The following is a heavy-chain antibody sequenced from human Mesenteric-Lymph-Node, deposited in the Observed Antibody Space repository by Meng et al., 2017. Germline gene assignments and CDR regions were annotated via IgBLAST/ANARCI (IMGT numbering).Heavy chain of an antibody. Sequence: EVQLVESGGGLVQPGGSRRLSCAASGFTFSSYAMSWVRQAPGKGLEWVSTISGSGGSTFYADSVKGRFTISRDNSKHTLYLQMNSLRAEDTAVYYCAKPPADGYNYVDYWGQGTLVTVSS. V-gene: IGHV3-23*04. CDR2: ISGSGGST. CDR3: AKPPADGYNYVDY. J-gene: IGHJ4*02. CDR1: GFTFSSYA. D-gene: IGHD5-24*01.